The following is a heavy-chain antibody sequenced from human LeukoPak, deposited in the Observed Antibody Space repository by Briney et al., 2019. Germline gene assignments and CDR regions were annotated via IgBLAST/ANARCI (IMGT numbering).Heavy chain of an antibody. CDR1: GGSISSYY. J-gene: IGHJ4*02. CDR2: IYYSGST. D-gene: IGHD3-16*01. CDR3: ARESGGFHY. V-gene: IGHV4-59*01. Sequence: SETLSLTCTVSGGSISSYYWSWIRQPPGKGLEWIGYIYYSGSTNYNPSLKSRVTISVDTSKNQFSLKLSSVTAADTAVYYCARESGGFHYWGQGTLVTVSS.